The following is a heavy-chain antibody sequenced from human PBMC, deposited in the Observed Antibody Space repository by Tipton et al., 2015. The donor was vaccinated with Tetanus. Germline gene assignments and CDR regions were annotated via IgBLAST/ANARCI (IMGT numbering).Heavy chain of an antibody. J-gene: IGHJ5*02. CDR3: AREADCSGGSCFSGGLGP. V-gene: IGHV3-33*01. Sequence: SLRLSCAASGFIFSSYGIHWVRQAPGKGLEWLAVSWYDGTDKYYADSVKGRFTISRDNSKNTLYLQMNSLRAEDTGLYYCAREADCSGGSCFSGGLGPRGQGTQGTVSS. CDR2: SWYDGTDK. CDR1: GFIFSSYG. D-gene: IGHD2-15*01.